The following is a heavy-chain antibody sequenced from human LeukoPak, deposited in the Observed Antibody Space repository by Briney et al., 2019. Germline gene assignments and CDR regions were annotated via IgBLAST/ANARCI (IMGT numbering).Heavy chain of an antibody. D-gene: IGHD3-10*01. CDR2: IYTSGST. CDR3: ARGGGEFNWLDP. V-gene: IGHV4-61*02. CDR1: GGSISSGSYY. J-gene: IGHJ5*02. Sequence: PSQTLPLTCTVSGGSISSGSYYWTWIRQPAGKGLEWIGRIYTSGSTNYSPSLESRVTISLDTSNNQFSLKLSSVTAADTAVYYCARGGGEFNWLDPWGQGTLVTVSS.